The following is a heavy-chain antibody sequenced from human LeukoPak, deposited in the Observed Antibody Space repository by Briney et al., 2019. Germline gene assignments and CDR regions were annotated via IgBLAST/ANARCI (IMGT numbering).Heavy chain of an antibody. V-gene: IGHV1-69*13. D-gene: IGHD4-17*01. CDR2: IIPIFGTA. J-gene: IGHJ3*02. Sequence: ASVKVSCKASGGTFSSYAISWVRQAPGQGLEWMGGIIPIFGTANYAQKFQGRVTITADESTSTAYMELSSLRSEDTAVYYCARGASDYDAFDIWGQGTMVTVSS. CDR1: GGTFSSYA. CDR3: ARGASDYDAFDI.